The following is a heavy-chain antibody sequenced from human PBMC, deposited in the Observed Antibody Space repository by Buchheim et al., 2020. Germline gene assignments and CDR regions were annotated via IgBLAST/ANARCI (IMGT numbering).Heavy chain of an antibody. Sequence: QVQPVESGGGVVQPGRSLRLSCAASGFSFSSYGMHWVRQAPGKGLEWLAAISNDGSRQAYADSARGRFTISRDNSKSTLDLQMNSLSVDDAAVYYCARDIYSFGTVGTIDYWGQGT. CDR1: GFSFSSYG. J-gene: IGHJ4*02. V-gene: IGHV3-30*03. D-gene: IGHD1-26*01. CDR3: ARDIYSFGTVGTIDY. CDR2: ISNDGSRQ.